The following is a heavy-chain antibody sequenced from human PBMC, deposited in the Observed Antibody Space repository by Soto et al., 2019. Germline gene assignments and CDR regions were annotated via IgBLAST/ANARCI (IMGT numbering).Heavy chain of an antibody. CDR2: ISGSGGST. CDR1: GFTFSSYA. Sequence: GGSLRLSCAASGFTFSSYAMSWVRQAPGKGLEWVSAISGSGGSTYYADSVKGRFTISRDNSKNTLSLQMNSLRAEDTAVYYCAKDPIYGDYVGFDYWGQGTLVTVSS. V-gene: IGHV3-23*01. D-gene: IGHD4-17*01. J-gene: IGHJ4*02. CDR3: AKDPIYGDYVGFDY.